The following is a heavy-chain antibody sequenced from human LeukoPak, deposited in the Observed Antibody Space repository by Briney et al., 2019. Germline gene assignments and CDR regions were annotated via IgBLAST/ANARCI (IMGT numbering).Heavy chain of an antibody. V-gene: IGHV5-51*01. J-gene: IGHJ6*03. CDR2: IYPGDSDT. CDR3: ARHLNYDFWSGYEHYYYYMDV. Sequence: GESLKISCKGSGYSFTSYWIGWVRQMPGKGLEWMGIIYPGDSDTRYSPSFQGQVTISADKSISTAYLQWSSLKASDTAMYYCARHLNYDFWSGYEHYYYYMDVWGKGTTVTVSS. CDR1: GYSFTSYW. D-gene: IGHD3-3*01.